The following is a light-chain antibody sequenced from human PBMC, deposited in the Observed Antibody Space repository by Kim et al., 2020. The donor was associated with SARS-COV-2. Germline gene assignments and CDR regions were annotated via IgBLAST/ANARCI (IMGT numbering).Light chain of an antibody. CDR2: GAS. J-gene: IGKJ3*01. Sequence: LSPGHRATLPCRASQSVSSSYLVWYQQKPGQAPRLLIYGASSRATGIPDRFSGSGSGTDFTLTISRLEPEDFAVYYCHQYGSAFTFGPGTKVDIK. CDR3: HQYGSAFT. V-gene: IGKV3-20*01. CDR1: QSVSSSY.